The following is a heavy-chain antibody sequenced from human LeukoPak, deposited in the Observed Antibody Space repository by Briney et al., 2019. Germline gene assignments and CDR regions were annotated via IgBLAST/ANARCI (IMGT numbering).Heavy chain of an antibody. CDR1: GFTFTPYG. D-gene: IGHD2-15*01. CDR2: ITSSSSYI. CDR3: AGNGGYNAFDI. Sequence: GGSLSLSCAASGFTFTPYGMNWVRQAPGKGLGLVSSITSSSSYIYYADSVKGRFTISRDNAKKSLYLQMNSLRAEDTAVYYCAGNGGYNAFDIWGQGTMVTVSS. V-gene: IGHV3-21*01. J-gene: IGHJ3*02.